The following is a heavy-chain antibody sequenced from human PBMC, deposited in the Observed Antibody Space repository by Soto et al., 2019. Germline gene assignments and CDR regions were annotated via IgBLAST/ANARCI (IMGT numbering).Heavy chain of an antibody. Sequence: QAQLVQSGAEVKKPGASVKVSCKASGYTFTSYDINWVRQAPGQGLEWLGWRDPNSGSTGYAQKFQGRVTMTRNISINTAHMELSSLRSEDTAVYYCARERKFDFWRKGLDVWGQGTTVTVSS. D-gene: IGHD3-3*01. CDR1: GYTFTSYD. V-gene: IGHV1-8*01. CDR3: ARERKFDFWRKGLDV. J-gene: IGHJ6*02. CDR2: RDPNSGST.